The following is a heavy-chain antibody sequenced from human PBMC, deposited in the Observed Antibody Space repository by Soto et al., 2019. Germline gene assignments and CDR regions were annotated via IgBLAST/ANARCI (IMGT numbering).Heavy chain of an antibody. Sequence: QVQLVQSGAEVKKPGASVKVSCKPSGYTFNTYYLHWVRQAPGQALEWMGVIHPRGGGTTYAQKSLGRVTVTRETSTSTVFMELSSLRSDDTAVYYCARGGHIAVVTASFDYWGQGTLVTVSS. CDR2: IHPRGGGT. D-gene: IGHD2-21*02. CDR3: ARGGHIAVVTASFDY. V-gene: IGHV1-46*02. J-gene: IGHJ4*02. CDR1: GYTFNTYY.